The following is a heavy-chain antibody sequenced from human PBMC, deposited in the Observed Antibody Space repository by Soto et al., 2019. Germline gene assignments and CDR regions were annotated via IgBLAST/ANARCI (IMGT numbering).Heavy chain of an antibody. D-gene: IGHD3-3*01. Sequence: SQTLSLTCAISGDSVSSKSVAWNWIRQSPSRGLEWLGRTYYRSKWYNEYAVSVKSRITIAPDTSKNHLFLHLNPVTPEDTAVYYCARGFLKKVFASWGQGTLVTVSS. CDR3: ARGFLKKVFAS. V-gene: IGHV6-1*01. CDR1: GDSVSSKSVA. CDR2: TYYRSKWYN. J-gene: IGHJ4*02.